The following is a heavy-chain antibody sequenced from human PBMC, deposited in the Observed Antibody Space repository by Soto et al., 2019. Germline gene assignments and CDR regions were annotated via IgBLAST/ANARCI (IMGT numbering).Heavy chain of an antibody. V-gene: IGHV3-9*01. CDR3: AKGLYSSRWYWHAQH. Sequence: EVQLVESGGGLVQPGRSLRLSCAASGFTFDDYAMHWVRQAPGKGLEWVSGISWNSGSIGYADTVKGRFTISRDNAKNSLYLKMNSLRAEDTALYYCAKGLYSSRWYWHAQHWGQGTLVTVSS. D-gene: IGHD6-13*01. CDR2: ISWNSGSI. CDR1: GFTFDDYA. J-gene: IGHJ1*01.